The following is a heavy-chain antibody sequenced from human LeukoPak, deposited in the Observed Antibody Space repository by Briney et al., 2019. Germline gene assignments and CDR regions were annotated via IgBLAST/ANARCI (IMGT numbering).Heavy chain of an antibody. V-gene: IGHV4-4*07. D-gene: IGHD6-6*01. CDR3: ARGIAAIKGRDAYYYYYYMDV. CDR1: GGSISRYF. Sequence: SETLSLTCSVSGGSISRYFWHWIRQPAGKGLEWIGRLGTSGSPNYNPSLKSRVSMSVDTSTNLFSLKLNSVTAADSAVYYCARGIAAIKGRDAYYYYYYMDVWGKGTTVTVSS. J-gene: IGHJ6*03. CDR2: LGTSGSP.